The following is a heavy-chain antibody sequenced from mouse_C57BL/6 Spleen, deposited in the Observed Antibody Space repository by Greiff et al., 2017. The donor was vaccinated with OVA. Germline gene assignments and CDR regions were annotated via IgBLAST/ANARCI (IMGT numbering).Heavy chain of an antibody. CDR1: GYAFSSYW. CDR2: IYPGDGDT. J-gene: IGHJ3*01. Sequence: VKLMESGAELVKPGASVKISCKASGYAFSSYWMNWVKQRPGKGLEWIGQIYPGDGDTNYNGKFKGKATLTADKSSSTAYMQLSSLTSEDSAVYFCAKGGNFWFAYWGQGTLVTVSA. V-gene: IGHV1-80*01. D-gene: IGHD2-1*01. CDR3: AKGGNFWFAY.